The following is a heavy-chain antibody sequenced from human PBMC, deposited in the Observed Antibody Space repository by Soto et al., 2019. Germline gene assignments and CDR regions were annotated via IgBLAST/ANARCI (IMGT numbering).Heavy chain of an antibody. Sequence: GASVKVSCKASGYTFTSYGISWVRQAPGQGLEWMGWISAYNGKTNYAQKLQGRVTMTTDTSTSTAYMELRSLRSDDTAVYYCARGEEIEWSSGWYEVFGYWGQGTLVTVSS. CDR1: GYTFTSYG. CDR2: ISAYNGKT. V-gene: IGHV1-18*01. J-gene: IGHJ4*02. D-gene: IGHD6-19*01. CDR3: ARGEEIEWSSGWYEVFGY.